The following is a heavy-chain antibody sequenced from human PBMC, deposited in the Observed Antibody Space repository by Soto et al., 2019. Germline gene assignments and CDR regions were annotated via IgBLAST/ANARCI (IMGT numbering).Heavy chain of an antibody. D-gene: IGHD3-9*01. J-gene: IGHJ6*03. CDR3: ARDIYYDILTGYPNYYYMDV. Sequence: GGSLRLSCAASGFTFSSYSMNWVRQAPGKGLEWVSYISSSSSTIYYADSVKGRFTISRDNAKNSLYLQMNSLRAEDTAVYYCARDIYYDILTGYPNYYYMDVWGKGTTVTVSS. V-gene: IGHV3-48*01. CDR2: ISSSSSTI. CDR1: GFTFSSYS.